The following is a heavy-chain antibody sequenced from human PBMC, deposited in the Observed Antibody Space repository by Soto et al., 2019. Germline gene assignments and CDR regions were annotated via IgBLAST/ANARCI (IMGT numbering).Heavy chain of an antibody. J-gene: IGHJ4*02. CDR3: ARWPSGDKVDN. V-gene: IGHV4-30-4*01. CDR1: GGSISSDYYC. CDR2: IYNSVNT. D-gene: IGHD7-27*01. Sequence: QVQLQESGPGLVKPSQTLSLTCTVSGGSISSDYYCWSWIRQSPENGLEWIGQIYNSVNTYSNPSLSSRVNISVDTSKNHFSLKLTSVTAADTAVYYWARWPSGDKVDNWGQGTLVTVSS.